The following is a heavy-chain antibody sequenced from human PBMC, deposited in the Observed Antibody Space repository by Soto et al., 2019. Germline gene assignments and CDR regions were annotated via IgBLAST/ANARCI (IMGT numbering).Heavy chain of an antibody. CDR3: ARGNDDILTGPPYYFDY. V-gene: IGHV4-34*01. CDR1: DGSFSGYY. D-gene: IGHD3-9*01. J-gene: IGHJ4*02. Sequence: QVQLQQWGAGLLKPSETLSLTCAVYDGSFSGYYWSWIRQPPGKGLEWIGEINHSGSTNYNPSLKSRVTISVDTSKNQFSLKLSSVTAADTAVYYCARGNDDILTGPPYYFDYWGQGTLVTVSS. CDR2: INHSGST.